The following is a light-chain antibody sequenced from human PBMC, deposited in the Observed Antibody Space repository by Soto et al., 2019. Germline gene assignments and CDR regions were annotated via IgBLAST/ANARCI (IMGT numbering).Light chain of an antibody. V-gene: IGKV1-39*01. Sequence: DIQMTQSPSSLSASVGDRVTITCRSSQSISSYLNWYQQKPGKAPKLLIYAASSLQSGVPSRFSGSGSGTDFNLTISRLETDDFGVYLCQQYSALPMTFGQGTRLEIK. CDR1: QSISSY. J-gene: IGKJ5*01. CDR3: QQYSALPMT. CDR2: AAS.